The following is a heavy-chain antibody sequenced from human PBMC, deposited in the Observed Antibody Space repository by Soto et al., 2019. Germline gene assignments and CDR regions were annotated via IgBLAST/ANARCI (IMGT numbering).Heavy chain of an antibody. J-gene: IGHJ4*02. CDR3: ARPSDVGLASSFEY. Sequence: PGESLKISCKGSGHSFTTYWIGWVRQMPGKGLEWMGIIYPGDSDTRYSPSFQGQVTISADKSISTAYLQWSSLKASDTAIYFCARPSDVGLASSFEYWGQGTQVTVSS. CDR1: GHSFTTYW. CDR2: IYPGDSDT. V-gene: IGHV5-51*01.